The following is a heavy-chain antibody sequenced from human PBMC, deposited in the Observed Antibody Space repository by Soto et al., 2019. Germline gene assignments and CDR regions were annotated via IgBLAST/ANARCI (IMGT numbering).Heavy chain of an antibody. CDR3: ARKFGDYVWGSYRHQYYFDY. D-gene: IGHD3-16*02. CDR2: INHSGST. Sequence: NPSETLSLTCAVYGGSFSGYYWSWIRQPPGKGLEWIGEINHSGSTNYNPSLKSRVTISADTSKNQFSLKLSSVTAADTAVYYCARKFGDYVWGSYRHQYYFDYWGQGTLVTVSS. V-gene: IGHV4-34*01. J-gene: IGHJ4*02. CDR1: GGSFSGYY.